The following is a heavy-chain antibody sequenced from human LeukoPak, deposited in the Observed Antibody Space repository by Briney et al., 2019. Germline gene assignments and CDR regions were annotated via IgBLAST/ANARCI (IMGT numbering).Heavy chain of an antibody. Sequence: GASVKVSCKASGGTFSSYAISWVRQAPGQGLEWMGRIIPIFGTANYAQKFQGRVTITTDESTSTAYMEPSSLRSEDTAVYYCARGGVSGTTNYYYYYYMDVWGKGTTVTVSS. V-gene: IGHV1-69*05. CDR3: ARGGVSGTTNYYYYYYMDV. J-gene: IGHJ6*03. CDR1: GGTFSSYA. CDR2: IIPIFGTA. D-gene: IGHD1-7*01.